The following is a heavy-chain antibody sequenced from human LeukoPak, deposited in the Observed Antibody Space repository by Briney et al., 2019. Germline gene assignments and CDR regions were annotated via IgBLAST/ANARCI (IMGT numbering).Heavy chain of an antibody. J-gene: IGHJ4*02. V-gene: IGHV3-21*04. CDR2: ISSSSSYI. Sequence: PGGSLRLSCAASGFTFSSYSMNWVRQAPGKGLEWVSSISSSSSYIYYADSVKGRFTISRDNAKNSLYLQMNSLRAEDTAVYYCAKDRRGGEVVTPNNTPDYWGQGTLVTVSS. D-gene: IGHD4-23*01. CDR1: GFTFSSYS. CDR3: AKDRRGGEVVTPNNTPDY.